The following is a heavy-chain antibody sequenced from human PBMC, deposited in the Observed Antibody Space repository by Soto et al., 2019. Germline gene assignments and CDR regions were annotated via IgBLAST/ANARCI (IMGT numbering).Heavy chain of an antibody. CDR2: TRNKANSYTT. CDR1: GFTFSDHY. Sequence: GGSLRLSCAASGFTFSDHYMDWVRQAPGKGLEWVASTRNKANSYTTEYAASVKGRFTVSRDDSTNSLFLQMNSLKTEDTALYYCVRASIAATPYFFDCWGQGTQVTVSS. V-gene: IGHV3-72*01. J-gene: IGHJ4*02. CDR3: VRASIAATPYFFDC. D-gene: IGHD6-13*01.